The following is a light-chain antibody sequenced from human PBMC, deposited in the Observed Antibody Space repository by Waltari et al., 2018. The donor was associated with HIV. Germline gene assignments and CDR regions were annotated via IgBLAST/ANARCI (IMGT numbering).Light chain of an antibody. Sequence: DIQMTQSPSTLSASVGDRVTITCRASQSITSWLAWYQQKPGKAPKLLIYKASTLESGVPSRFSGSGSGTEFTLTISSLQPDDFATYYCQQSYSNPLTFGPGTKVDIK. CDR1: QSITSW. CDR3: QQSYSNPLT. V-gene: IGKV1-5*03. J-gene: IGKJ3*01. CDR2: KAS.